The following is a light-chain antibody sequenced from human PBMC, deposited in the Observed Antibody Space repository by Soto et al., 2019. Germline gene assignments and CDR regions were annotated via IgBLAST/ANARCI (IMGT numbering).Light chain of an antibody. V-gene: IGLV2-18*02. J-gene: IGLJ1*01. CDR3: NSYTGSSTYV. CDR1: SSDVGSYNR. Sequence: QSVLTQPPSVSGSPGQSVAISCTGTSSDVGSYNRVSWYQQPPGAAPKLMIYEVSNRPSGVPDRFSGSKSGNTASLTISGLQAEDEADYYCNSYTGSSTYVFGTGTKATV. CDR2: EVS.